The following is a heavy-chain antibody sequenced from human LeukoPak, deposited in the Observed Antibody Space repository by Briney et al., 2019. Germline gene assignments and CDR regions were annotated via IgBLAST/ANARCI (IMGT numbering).Heavy chain of an antibody. CDR3: ARGGYSYGYLYYFDY. Sequence: SETLSLTCTVSGGSISSYYWSWIRQPPGKGLEWIGYIYYSGSTNYNPSLKSRVTISVDTSKHQFSLKLSSVTAADTAVYYCARGGYSYGYLYYFDYWGQGTLVTVSS. J-gene: IGHJ4*02. D-gene: IGHD5-18*01. CDR1: GGSISSYY. CDR2: IYYSGST. V-gene: IGHV4-59*01.